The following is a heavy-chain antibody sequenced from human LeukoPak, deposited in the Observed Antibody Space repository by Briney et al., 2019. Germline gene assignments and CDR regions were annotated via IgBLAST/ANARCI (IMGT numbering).Heavy chain of an antibody. J-gene: IGHJ5*02. D-gene: IGHD3-10*01. V-gene: IGHV3-21*01. CDR2: ISSSSSYI. CDR3: ARTGGSGSYFQFDP. Sequence: GGSLRLSCAASGFTFRTSWMHWVRQAPGKGLEWVSSISSSSSYIYYADSVKGRFTISRDNAKNSLYLQMNSLRAEDTAVYYCARTGGSGSYFQFDPWGQGTLVTVSS. CDR1: GFTFRTSW.